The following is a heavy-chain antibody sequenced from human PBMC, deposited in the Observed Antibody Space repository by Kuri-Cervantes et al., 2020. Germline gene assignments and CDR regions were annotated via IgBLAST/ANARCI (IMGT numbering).Heavy chain of an antibody. CDR1: GFTFSSYW. V-gene: IGHV3-7*01. Sequence: ETLSLTCAASGFTFSSYWMSWVRQAPGKGLEWVANIKQDGSEKYYVDSVKGRFTISRDNAKNSLYLQMNSLRAEDTAVYYCARDPQHDYYGSGSYYSGYYYYGMDVWGQGTTVTVSS. D-gene: IGHD3-10*01. CDR3: ARDPQHDYYGSGSYYSGYYYYGMDV. CDR2: IKQDGSEK. J-gene: IGHJ6*02.